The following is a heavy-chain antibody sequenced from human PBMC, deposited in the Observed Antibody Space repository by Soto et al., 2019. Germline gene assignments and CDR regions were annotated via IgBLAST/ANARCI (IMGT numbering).Heavy chain of an antibody. CDR3: AKQRGYSGYDLDY. CDR2: ISYDGSNK. CDR1: GFTFSSYG. D-gene: IGHD5-12*01. J-gene: IGHJ4*02. Sequence: QVQLVESGGGVVQPGRSLRLSCAASGFTFSSYGMHWVRQAPGKGLEWVAVISYDGSNKYYADSVKGRFTSSRDNSKNTLYLQMNSLRAEDTAVYYCAKQRGYSGYDLDYWGQGTLVTVSS. V-gene: IGHV3-30*18.